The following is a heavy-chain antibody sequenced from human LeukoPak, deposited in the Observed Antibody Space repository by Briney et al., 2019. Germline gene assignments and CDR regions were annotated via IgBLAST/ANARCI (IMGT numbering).Heavy chain of an antibody. D-gene: IGHD5-24*01. CDR1: GGTFSRYY. Sequence: SETLSLTCAVYGGTFSRYYWSWIRQSPGKGLEWIAEIDHRGDTNYNPSVKSRVTISVDTSKNQFSLKVRSLSAADTAVYYCARGATISETGYFDFWGQGTLVTVSS. CDR3: ARGATISETGYFDF. V-gene: IGHV4-34*01. J-gene: IGHJ4*03. CDR2: IDHRGDT.